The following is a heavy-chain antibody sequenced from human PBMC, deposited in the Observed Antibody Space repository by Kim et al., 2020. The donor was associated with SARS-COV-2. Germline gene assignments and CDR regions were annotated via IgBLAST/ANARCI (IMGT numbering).Heavy chain of an antibody. CDR1: GFSLDDYA. CDR3: AKDMPARAGYSVDAFDI. Sequence: GGSLRLSCAASGFSLDDYAIHWVRQAPRKGLEWVSLINGDGVSTYYTDSVRGRFTISRDNSKNSLYLQMNSLRTEDTALYYCAKDMPARAGYSVDAFDIWGQGTMVTVSS. D-gene: IGHD5-18*01. CDR2: INGDGVST. J-gene: IGHJ3*02. V-gene: IGHV3-43*02.